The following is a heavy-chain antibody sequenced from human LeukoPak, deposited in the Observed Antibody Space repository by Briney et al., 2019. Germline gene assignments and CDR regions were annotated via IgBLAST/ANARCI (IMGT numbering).Heavy chain of an antibody. CDR3: ARVGETSWLQLHFDY. J-gene: IGHJ4*02. CDR1: GFTFTAYA. D-gene: IGHD5-24*01. CDR2: ISYDGSNT. Sequence: GGSLRLSCAASGFTFTAYAIHWVRQAPGKGLEWVALISYDGSNTYYADSVKGRFTISRDNSNNALYLQMNSLRTEDTALYYCARVGETSWLQLHFDYWGRGTLVTVSS. V-gene: IGHV3-30-3*01.